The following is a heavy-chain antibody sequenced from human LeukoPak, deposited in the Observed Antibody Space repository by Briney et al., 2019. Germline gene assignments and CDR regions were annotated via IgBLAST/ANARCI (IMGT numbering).Heavy chain of an antibody. CDR3: ATRGYNYGYDAFDI. D-gene: IGHD5-18*01. Sequence: GGSLRLSCAASGFTFSTYDMGWVRQVPGKGLEWVSSISGSGGGTYYADSVKGRFTISRDNSKNTLYLQMNSLGAEDTAVYHCATRGYNYGYDAFDIWGQGTMVTVSS. CDR1: GFTFSTYD. V-gene: IGHV3-23*01. J-gene: IGHJ3*02. CDR2: ISGSGGGT.